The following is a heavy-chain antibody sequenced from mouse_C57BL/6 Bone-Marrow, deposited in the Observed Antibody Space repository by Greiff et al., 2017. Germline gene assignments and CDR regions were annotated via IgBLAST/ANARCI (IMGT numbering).Heavy chain of an antibody. CDR1: GYTFTSYW. CDR3: TCYGSSYWFAY. Sequence: QVQLQQSGAELVKPGASVKMSCKASGYTFTSYWITWVKQRPGQGLEWIGDIYPGSGSTNYNEKFKSKATLTVDTSSSTAYMQLSSLTSEDSAVYYCTCYGSSYWFAYWVQGTLVTVSA. CDR2: IYPGSGST. V-gene: IGHV1-55*01. J-gene: IGHJ3*01. D-gene: IGHD1-1*01.